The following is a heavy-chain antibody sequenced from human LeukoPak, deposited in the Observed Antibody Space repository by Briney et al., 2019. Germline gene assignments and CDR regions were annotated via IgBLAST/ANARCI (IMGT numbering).Heavy chain of an antibody. V-gene: IGHV4-4*02. CDR3: ARQEAYYGSGSYPNNN. CDR2: IYHSGST. J-gene: IGHJ4*02. CDR1: GGSISSSNW. D-gene: IGHD3-10*01. Sequence: SETLSLTCAVSGGSISSSNWWSWVRQPPGKGLEWIGEIYHSGSTNYNPSLKSRVTISLDKSKNQFSLKLSSVTAADTAVYYCARQEAYYGSGSYPNNNWGQGTLVTVSS.